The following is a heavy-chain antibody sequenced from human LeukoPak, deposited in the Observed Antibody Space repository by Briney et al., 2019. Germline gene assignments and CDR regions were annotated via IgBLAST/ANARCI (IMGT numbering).Heavy chain of an antibody. CDR1: GFTFSSYW. CDR2: INSDGSST. CDR3: ARDGVAAAANDAFDI. V-gene: IGHV3-74*01. D-gene: IGHD6-13*01. Sequence: PGGSLRLSCAASGFTFSSYWMHWVRQAPGKGLVGVSRINSDGSSTSYADSVKGRFTISRDNAKNTLYLQMNSLRAEDTAVYYCARDGVAAAANDAFDIWGQGTMVTVSS. J-gene: IGHJ3*02.